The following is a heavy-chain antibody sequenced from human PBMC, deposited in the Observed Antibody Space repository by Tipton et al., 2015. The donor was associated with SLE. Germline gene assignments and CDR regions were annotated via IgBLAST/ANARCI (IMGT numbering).Heavy chain of an antibody. Sequence: TLSLTCTVSGGSISSGGYYWSWIRQHPGKGLEWIGYTYYSGNTYYNPSLKSRVTISVDTSKNQFSLKLSSVTAADTAVYYCARQPIAAAGTSNYFDYWGQGTLVTVSS. D-gene: IGHD6-13*01. CDR2: TYYSGNT. CDR1: GGSISSGGYY. V-gene: IGHV4-31*03. J-gene: IGHJ4*02. CDR3: ARQPIAAAGTSNYFDY.